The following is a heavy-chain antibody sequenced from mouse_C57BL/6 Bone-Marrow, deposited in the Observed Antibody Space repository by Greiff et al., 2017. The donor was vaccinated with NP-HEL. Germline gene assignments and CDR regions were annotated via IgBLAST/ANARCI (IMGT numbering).Heavy chain of an antibody. CDR2: ISDGGSYT. D-gene: IGHD4-1*01. J-gene: IGHJ2*01. V-gene: IGHV5-4*03. CDR3: ARGGLGRNY. Sequence: EVMLVESGGGLVKPGGSLKLSCAASGFTFSSYAMSWVRQTPEKRLEWVATISDGGSYTYYPDNVKGRFTISRDNAKNNLYLQMSHLKSEDTAMYYCARGGLGRNYWGQGTTLTVSS. CDR1: GFTFSSYA.